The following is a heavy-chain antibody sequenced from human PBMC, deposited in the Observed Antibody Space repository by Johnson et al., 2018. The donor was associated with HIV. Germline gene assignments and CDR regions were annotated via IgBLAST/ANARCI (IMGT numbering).Heavy chain of an antibody. Sequence: QVQLVESGGALVKAGGSLRLSCAASGSTFSDYYMSWIRQAPGKGLEWVSYISGSGGTIYYADSVKGRFTISRDNAKNSLYLQMNSLRAEDTAFYYWSREGGGSNEDDAFDIWGQGTMVTVSS. D-gene: IGHD1-26*01. V-gene: IGHV3-11*01. J-gene: IGHJ3*02. CDR1: GSTFSDYY. CDR3: SREGGGSNEDDAFDI. CDR2: ISGSGGTI.